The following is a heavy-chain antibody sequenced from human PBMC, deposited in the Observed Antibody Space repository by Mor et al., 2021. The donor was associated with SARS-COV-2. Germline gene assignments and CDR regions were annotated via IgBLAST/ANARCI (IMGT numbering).Heavy chain of an antibody. J-gene: IGHJ2*01. CDR2: IYTTGST. Sequence: GLEWIGHIYTTGSTNYNPSLKSRVTISVDTSKNQFSLKLSSVTAADTAVYYCARDHYYDRSGREREIPTDWYFDLWGRGTLVTVSS. D-gene: IGHD3-22*01. CDR3: ARDHYYDRSGREREIPTDWYFDL. V-gene: IGHV4-61*09.